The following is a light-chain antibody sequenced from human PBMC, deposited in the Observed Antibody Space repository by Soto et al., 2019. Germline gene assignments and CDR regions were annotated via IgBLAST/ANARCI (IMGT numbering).Light chain of an antibody. Sequence: QSALTQPPSVSGSPGQTVTISCTGTSNDVGGYNSVSWYQHHPGKAPKLLIFDVTDRPSGVSHRFSGSKSGNTASLTISGLEVEAEAVYYCASYTYTGSTVLFGGGTKLTVL. CDR2: DVT. J-gene: IGLJ2*01. CDR1: SNDVGGYNS. V-gene: IGLV2-14*03. CDR3: ASYTYTGSTVL.